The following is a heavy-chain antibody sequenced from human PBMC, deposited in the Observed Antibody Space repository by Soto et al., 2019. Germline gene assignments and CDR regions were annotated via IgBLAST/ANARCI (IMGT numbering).Heavy chain of an antibody. CDR1: GFSLNNFA. J-gene: IGHJ4*02. V-gene: IGHV3-23*01. CDR3: ARDCASTSCSVWRD. CDR2: ITSSGDMT. D-gene: IGHD2-2*01. Sequence: EVQLLESGGDLVQPGGSLRLSCAASGFSLNNFAMAWVRQAPGKGLEWVSTITSSGDMTSYADSVKGRFIISRDNSKNMLYLQMNSLRVEDTALYYCARDCASTSCSVWRDWGQGTLVTVSS.